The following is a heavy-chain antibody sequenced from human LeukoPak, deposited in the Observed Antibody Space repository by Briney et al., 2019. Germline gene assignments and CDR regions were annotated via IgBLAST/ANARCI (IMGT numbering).Heavy chain of an antibody. CDR1: GYTFTGYY. J-gene: IGHJ5*02. Sequence: ASVKVSCKASGYTFTGYYMHWVRQAPGQGLEWMGWINPNSGGTNYAQKFQGRVTMTRDTSISTAYMELSRLRSDDTAVYYCASARPILAARPRPANWFDPWGQGTLVTVSS. V-gene: IGHV1-2*02. CDR3: ASARPILAARPRPANWFDP. D-gene: IGHD6-6*01. CDR2: INPNSGGT.